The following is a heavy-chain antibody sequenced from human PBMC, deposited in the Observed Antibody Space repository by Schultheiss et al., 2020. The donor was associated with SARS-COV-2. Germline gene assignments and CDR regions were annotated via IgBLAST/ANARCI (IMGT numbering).Heavy chain of an antibody. Sequence: SETLSLTCGVYGGSFSGYYWSWIRQPPGKGLEWIGEINHSGSTNYNPSLKSRVTISVDTSKNQFSLKLSSVTAADTAVYYCARVVGYCSGGSCYSSYYYYGMDVWGQGTTVTVSS. V-gene: IGHV4-34*01. D-gene: IGHD2-15*01. CDR2: INHSGST. CDR1: GGSFSGYY. CDR3: ARVVGYCSGGSCYSSYYYYGMDV. J-gene: IGHJ6*02.